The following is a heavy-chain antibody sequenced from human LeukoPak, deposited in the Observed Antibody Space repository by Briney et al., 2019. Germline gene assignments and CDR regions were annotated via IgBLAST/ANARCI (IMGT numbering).Heavy chain of an antibody. CDR1: GFAFSSYG. CDR3: VYSSTSLDY. CDR2: IWYDGGNK. V-gene: IGHV3-33*01. J-gene: IGHJ4*02. D-gene: IGHD6-13*01. Sequence: SGGSLRLSCAASGFAFSSYGMHWVRQAPGKGLKWVAVIWYDGGNKYYADSVKGRFTISRDNSKNTLYLQMNTLRAEDTAVYYCVYSSTSLDYWGQGTLVTVSS.